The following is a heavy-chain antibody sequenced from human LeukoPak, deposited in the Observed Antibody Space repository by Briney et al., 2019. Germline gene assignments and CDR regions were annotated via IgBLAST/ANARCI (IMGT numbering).Heavy chain of an antibody. J-gene: IGHJ6*02. D-gene: IGHD5-12*01. CDR1: GFTFSSYW. Sequence: GGSLRLSCAASGFTFSSYWMHWVRQAPGKGLVWVSRINSDGSSTSYADSVEGRFTISRDNAKNTLYLQMNSLRAEDTAVYYCASRGYYYYGMDVWGQGTTVTVSS. V-gene: IGHV3-74*01. CDR2: INSDGSST. CDR3: ASRGYYYYGMDV.